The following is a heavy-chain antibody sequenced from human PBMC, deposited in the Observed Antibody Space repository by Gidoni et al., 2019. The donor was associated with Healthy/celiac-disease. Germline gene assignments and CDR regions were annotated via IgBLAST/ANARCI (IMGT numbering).Heavy chain of an antibody. Sequence: VQLQASGPVLVTPSATLSLTCTVSGGSISSYYWCWIREPPGKGLEWFGDIYDSGRTNYNPTRKSRVTITEETYKNQFSLKLSAVAAADTAVYYCARTDYGDYVLDYWGQGTLVTVSS. D-gene: IGHD4-17*01. CDR3: ARTDYGDYVLDY. V-gene: IGHV4-59*01. J-gene: IGHJ4*02. CDR2: IYDSGRT. CDR1: GGSISSYY.